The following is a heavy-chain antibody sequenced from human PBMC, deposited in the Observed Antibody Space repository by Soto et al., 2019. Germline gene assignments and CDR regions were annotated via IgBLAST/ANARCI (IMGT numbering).Heavy chain of an antibody. Sequence: EVQLVQSGAEVKKPGESLRISCKGSGYSFTSYWISWVRQMPGKGLEWMGRIDPSDSYTNYSPSFQGHVTISADKSISTAYLQWSSLKASDTAMYYCARHNNPRPYFDWLLFLDYWGQGTLVTVSS. D-gene: IGHD3-9*01. J-gene: IGHJ4*02. CDR3: ARHNNPRPYFDWLLFLDY. V-gene: IGHV5-10-1*03. CDR2: IDPSDSYT. CDR1: GYSFTSYW.